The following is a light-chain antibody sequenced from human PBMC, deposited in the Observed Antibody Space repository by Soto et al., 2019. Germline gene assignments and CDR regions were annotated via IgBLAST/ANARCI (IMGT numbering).Light chain of an antibody. CDR1: QSVSSSY. V-gene: IGKV3-20*01. CDR2: GAS. J-gene: IGKJ5*01. Sequence: EIVLKHSQGTLSLSPGERATLYFSASQSVSSSYLAWYQQKPGQAPRLLIYGASSRATGIPDRFSGSGSGTDFTLTISRLEPEDFAVYYCQQYGSSLAITFGQGTRLEI. CDR3: QQYGSSLAIT.